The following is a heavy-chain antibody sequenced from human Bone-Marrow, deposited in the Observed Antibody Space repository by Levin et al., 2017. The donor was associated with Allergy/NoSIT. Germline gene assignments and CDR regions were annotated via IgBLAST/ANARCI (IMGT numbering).Heavy chain of an antibody. Sequence: KAGGSLRLSCAASGLTFSNIWMSWVRQAPGKGLEWVGRIRSKSAGGATDYGAPVKGRFTISRDDSKDTLYLQMNSLKTEDTAVYYCATDVEKGAFDIWGQGTMVAVSS. CDR2: IRSKSAGGAT. CDR3: ATDVEKGAFDI. V-gene: IGHV3-15*01. J-gene: IGHJ3*02. CDR1: GLTFSNIW.